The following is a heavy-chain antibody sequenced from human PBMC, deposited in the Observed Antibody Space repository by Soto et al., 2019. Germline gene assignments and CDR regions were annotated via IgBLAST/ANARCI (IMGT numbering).Heavy chain of an antibody. CDR2: INAGNGNT. Sequence: QVQLVQSGAEEKKPGASVKVSCKASGYTFTNYDMHWVRQAPGQRLEWMGWINAGNGNTKYPQKFQGRVTITRDTSASTAYMELSSLRSEDTAVYYSARADSNYYYCYGMDVWGQGTTVTVSS. V-gene: IGHV1-3*05. J-gene: IGHJ6*02. CDR1: GYTFTNYD. D-gene: IGHD6-13*01. CDR3: ARADSNYYYCYGMDV.